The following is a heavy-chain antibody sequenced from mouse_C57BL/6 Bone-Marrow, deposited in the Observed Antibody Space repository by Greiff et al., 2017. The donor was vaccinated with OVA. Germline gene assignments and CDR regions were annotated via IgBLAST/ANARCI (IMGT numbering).Heavy chain of an antibody. CDR3: ARNFLTTVVATDGGDY. Sequence: EVKLVESGAELVKPGASVKLSCTASGFNIKDYYMHWVKQRTEQGLEWIGRIDPEDGETKYAPKFQGKATITADTSSNTAYLQLSSLTSEDTAVYYCARNFLTTVVATDGGDYWGQGTTLTVSS. V-gene: IGHV14-2*01. D-gene: IGHD1-1*01. CDR2: IDPEDGET. CDR1: GFNIKDYY. J-gene: IGHJ2*01.